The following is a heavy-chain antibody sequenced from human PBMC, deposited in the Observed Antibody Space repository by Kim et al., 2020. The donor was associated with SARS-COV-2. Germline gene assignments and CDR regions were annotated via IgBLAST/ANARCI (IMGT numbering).Heavy chain of an antibody. Sequence: SVKVSCKASGGTFSSYAISWVRQAPGQGLEWMGRIIPILGIANYAQKFQGRVTITADKSTSTAYMELSSLRSEDTAVYYSARDRVEGVLLWFGELFIWFDPWGQGTLVTVSS. D-gene: IGHD3-10*01. CDR1: GGTFSSYA. J-gene: IGHJ5*02. CDR3: ARDRVEGVLLWFGELFIWFDP. V-gene: IGHV1-69*04. CDR2: IIPILGIA.